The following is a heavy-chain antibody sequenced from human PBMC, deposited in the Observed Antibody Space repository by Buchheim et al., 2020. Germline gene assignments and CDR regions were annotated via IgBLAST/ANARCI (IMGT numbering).Heavy chain of an antibody. CDR3: ARSYGDYDLRAFDI. D-gene: IGHD4-17*01. J-gene: IGHJ3*02. V-gene: IGHV1-69*01. CDR1: AGTFSSYA. Sequence: QVQLVQSGAEVKKPGSSVKVSCKASAGTFSSYAISCVRQAPGQGLEWMVGIIPIFGPANYAQTFQGSVTITADESTSTAYMELSSLRSEDTAVYYCARSYGDYDLRAFDIWGQGT. CDR2: IIPIFGPA.